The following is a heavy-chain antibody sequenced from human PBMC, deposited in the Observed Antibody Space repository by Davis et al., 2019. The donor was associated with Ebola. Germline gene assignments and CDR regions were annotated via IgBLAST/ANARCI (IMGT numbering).Heavy chain of an antibody. CDR1: GYSFTSYW. CDR3: ARHTASIAAEGGMDV. V-gene: IGHV5-51*01. Sequence: GESLKISCKGSGYSFTSYWIGWVRQMPGKGLEWMGIIYPGDSDTRYSPSFQGQVTISADKSISTAYLQWSSLKASDTAMYYCARHTASIAAEGGMDVWGQGTTVTVSS. CDR2: IYPGDSDT. J-gene: IGHJ6*02. D-gene: IGHD6-6*01.